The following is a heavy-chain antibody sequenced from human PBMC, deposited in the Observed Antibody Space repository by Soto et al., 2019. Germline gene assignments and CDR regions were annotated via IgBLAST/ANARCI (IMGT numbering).Heavy chain of an antibody. D-gene: IGHD2-15*01. V-gene: IGHV3-23*01. CDR3: AKGYSPEPYYYYMDV. Sequence: GGSLRLSCAASGFTFSSYAMSWVRQAPGKGLEWVSAISGSGGSTYYADSVKGRFTISRDNSKNTLYLQMISLRAEDTAVYYCAKGYSPEPYYYYMDVWGKGTTVTVSS. CDR1: GFTFSSYA. CDR2: ISGSGGST. J-gene: IGHJ6*03.